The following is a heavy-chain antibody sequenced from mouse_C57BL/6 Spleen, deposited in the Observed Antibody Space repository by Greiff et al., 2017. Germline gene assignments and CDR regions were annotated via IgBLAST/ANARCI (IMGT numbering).Heavy chain of an antibody. CDR1: GYTFTNYW. CDR3: AREGNFFDY. Sequence: QVQLQQSGAELVRPGTSVKMSCKASGYTFTNYWIGWAQQRPGHGLEWIGDIYPGGGSTNYNEKFKGKATLTADKSSSTAYMQFSSLTSEDSAIYYCAREGNFFDYWGQGTTLTVSS. J-gene: IGHJ2*01. CDR2: IYPGGGST. V-gene: IGHV1-63*01.